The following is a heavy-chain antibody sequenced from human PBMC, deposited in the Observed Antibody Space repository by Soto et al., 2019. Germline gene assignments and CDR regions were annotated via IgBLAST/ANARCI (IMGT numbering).Heavy chain of an antibody. CDR1: GYNFNKYW. CDR2: IYPDDSDT. V-gene: IGHV5-51*01. J-gene: IGHJ3*02. D-gene: IGHD3-22*01. Sequence: PGESLKISCKASGYNFNKYWIAWVRQMPGKGLEWMGIIYPDDSDTRYSPPFQGQVTLSADRSINTAYLQWSSLQASDTAIYYCATYPWGFNYDTRPPDAFEIWGHGTMVTVSS. CDR3: ATYPWGFNYDTRPPDAFEI.